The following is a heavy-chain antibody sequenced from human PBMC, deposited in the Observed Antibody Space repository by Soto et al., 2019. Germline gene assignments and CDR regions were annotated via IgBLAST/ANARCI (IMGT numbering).Heavy chain of an antibody. CDR3: ATRDTGRVY. CDR1: GVSIGSHDW. CDR2: SHQSGNT. D-gene: IGHD5-18*01. J-gene: IGHJ4*02. Sequence: QVQLQESGPGLVKPSGTLSLTCAVSGVSIGSHDWWTWVRQPPGKGLEWIGESHQSGNTNYNSSLESRVTISLDKSKTHFSLQLSSVTVADPAVYYCATRDTGRVYWGQGTLVTVSS. V-gene: IGHV4-4*02.